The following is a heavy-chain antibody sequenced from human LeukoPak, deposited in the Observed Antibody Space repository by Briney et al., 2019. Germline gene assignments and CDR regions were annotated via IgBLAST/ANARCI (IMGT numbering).Heavy chain of an antibody. CDR1: GFTFSSYW. CDR3: ARPVCGGDCYPYDY. D-gene: IGHD2-21*02. Sequence: GGSLRLSCAASGFTFSSYWMHWVRQAPGKGLVWVSRINNDGSSTSHADSVRGRFTISRDNAKNTLYLQMDSLRAEDTAVYYCARPVCGGDCYPYDYWGQGTLVTVSS. CDR2: INNDGSST. V-gene: IGHV3-74*01. J-gene: IGHJ4*02.